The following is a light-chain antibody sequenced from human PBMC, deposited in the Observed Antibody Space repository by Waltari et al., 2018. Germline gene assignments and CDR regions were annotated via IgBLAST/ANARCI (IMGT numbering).Light chain of an antibody. J-gene: IGLJ3*02. CDR2: DDS. Sequence: SYVLTQPPSVSVAPGQTARITGGGHNIGKDSGHRYQQKPGQAPVLVVYDDSDRPSGIPERFSGSNSGNTATLTISRVEAGDEADYYCQVWDSSSDLWVFGGGTKLTVL. CDR1: NIGKDS. CDR3: QVWDSSSDLWV. V-gene: IGLV3-21*02.